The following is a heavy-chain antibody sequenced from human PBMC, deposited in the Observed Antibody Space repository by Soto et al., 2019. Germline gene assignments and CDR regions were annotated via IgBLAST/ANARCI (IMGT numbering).Heavy chain of an antibody. CDR3: ARQWLAPLKNYYGMDV. D-gene: IGHD6-19*01. J-gene: IGHJ6*02. V-gene: IGHV1-3*01. Sequence: QVQLVQSGAEVKKPGASVKVSCKASGYTFTSYAMHWVRQAPGQRLEWMGWINAGNGNTKYSQKFQGRVTITRDTSASTAYMELSSLRSEDTAVYYCARQWLAPLKNYYGMDVWGQGTTVTVSS. CDR2: INAGNGNT. CDR1: GYTFTSYA.